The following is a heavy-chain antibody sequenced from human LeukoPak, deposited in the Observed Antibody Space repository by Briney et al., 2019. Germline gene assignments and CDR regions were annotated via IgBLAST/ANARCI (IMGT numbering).Heavy chain of an antibody. CDR2: TYYSGST. CDR3: ARGISDYGDYFDY. J-gene: IGHJ4*02. CDR1: GGSISSGGYY. D-gene: IGHD4-17*01. Sequence: SQTLSLTCTVSGGSISSGGYYWSWIRQHPGKGLEWIGYTYYSGSTYYNPSLKSRVTISVDTSKNQFSLKLSSVTAADTAVYYCARGISDYGDYFDYWGQGTLVTVSS. V-gene: IGHV4-31*03.